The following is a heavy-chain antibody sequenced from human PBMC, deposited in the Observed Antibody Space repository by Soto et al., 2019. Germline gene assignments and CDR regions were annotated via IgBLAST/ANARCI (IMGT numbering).Heavy chain of an antibody. Sequence: ASVKVSCKASGYTFTSYGISWVRQAPGQGLERMGWISAYNGNTNYAQKLQGRVTMTTDTSTSTAYMELRSLRSVVTAVYYCARDGPMDRAFDIWGQGTMVTVSS. D-gene: IGHD3-10*01. V-gene: IGHV1-18*01. J-gene: IGHJ3*02. CDR3: ARDGPMDRAFDI. CDR2: ISAYNGNT. CDR1: GYTFTSYG.